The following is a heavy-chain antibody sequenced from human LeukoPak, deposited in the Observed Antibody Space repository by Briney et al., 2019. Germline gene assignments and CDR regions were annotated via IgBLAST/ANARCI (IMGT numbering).Heavy chain of an antibody. Sequence: SETLSLTCTVSGGSISTYYWSWIRQPPGKGLEWIGSIYYSGSTYYNPSLKSRVTISVDTSKNQFSLKLSSVTAADTAVYYCARHPMSDILTGYSLFDYWGQGTLVTVSS. J-gene: IGHJ4*02. D-gene: IGHD3-9*01. CDR2: IYYSGST. V-gene: IGHV4-59*05. CDR1: GGSISTYY. CDR3: ARHPMSDILTGYSLFDY.